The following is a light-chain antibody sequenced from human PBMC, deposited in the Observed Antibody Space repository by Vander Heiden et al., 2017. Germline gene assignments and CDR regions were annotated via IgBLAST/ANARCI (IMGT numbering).Light chain of an antibody. Sequence: DIQMTQSPSSLPASVGDRVTITCQASQDISNYLNWYQQKPGKAPKLLIYDASNLETGVPSRSSGSGSGTDFTFTISSLQPEDIATYYCQQYDNLSITFGQGTRLEIK. CDR3: QQYDNLSIT. CDR1: QDISNY. V-gene: IGKV1-33*01. J-gene: IGKJ5*01. CDR2: DAS.